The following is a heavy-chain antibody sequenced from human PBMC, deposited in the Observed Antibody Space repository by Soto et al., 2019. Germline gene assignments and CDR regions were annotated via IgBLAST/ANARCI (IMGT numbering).Heavy chain of an antibody. J-gene: IGHJ5*02. Sequence: GASVKVSCKTSGYTFSNYGITWVRQAPGQPLEWLGWISLYSDGTNYAQKFQGRVSMTTDTSTTTAYLELRSLRSDDTAVYYCARVVPGAEAWFGPWGQGTLVTVSS. V-gene: IGHV1-18*01. CDR2: ISLYSDGT. D-gene: IGHD2-2*01. CDR3: ARVVPGAEAWFGP. CDR1: GYTFSNYG.